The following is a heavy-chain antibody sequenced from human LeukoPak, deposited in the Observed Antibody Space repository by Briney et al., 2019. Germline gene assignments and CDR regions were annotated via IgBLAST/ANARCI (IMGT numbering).Heavy chain of an antibody. D-gene: IGHD1-26*01. CDR1: AFTVSSNY. J-gene: IGHJ3*02. V-gene: IGHV3-66*02. CDR3: ARDHSGSYQRAFDI. Sequence: GGSLRLSCAVSAFTVSSNYVSWVRQAPGKGLEWVSVIYGGGSTNYSDSVKGRFTISRDNSKNTLYLQMNSLRAEDTAVYYCARDHSGSYQRAFDIWGQGTMVTVSS. CDR2: IYGGGST.